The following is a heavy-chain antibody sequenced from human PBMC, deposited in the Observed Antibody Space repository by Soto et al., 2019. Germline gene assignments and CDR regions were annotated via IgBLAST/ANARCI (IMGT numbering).Heavy chain of an antibody. V-gene: IGHV3-23*01. D-gene: IGHD3-9*01. Sequence: GGSLRLSCAASGLTFSDYYMSWIRQAPGKGLEWVSDITGSGGYTYYADSVKGRFTISRDNSKNTLSLQMNSLRAEDTAVYYCAKGPYYDILTGYYYDYWGQGTLVTVSS. CDR1: GLTFSDYY. J-gene: IGHJ4*02. CDR3: AKGPYYDILTGYYYDY. CDR2: ITGSGGYT.